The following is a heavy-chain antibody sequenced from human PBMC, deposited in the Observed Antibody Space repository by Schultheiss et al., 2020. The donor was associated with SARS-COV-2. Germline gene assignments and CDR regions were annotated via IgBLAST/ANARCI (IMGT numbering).Heavy chain of an antibody. CDR1: GFTFSSYA. CDR3: ARDDGRTGTTGYHDAFDI. D-gene: IGHD3-9*01. Sequence: GGSLRLSCAASGFTFSSYAMSWVRQAPGKGLEWVSAISGSGGSTYYADSVKGRFTISRDNSKNTLYLQMNSLRAEDTAVYYCARDDGRTGTTGYHDAFDIWGQGTMVTVSS. J-gene: IGHJ3*02. V-gene: IGHV3-23*01. CDR2: ISGSGGST.